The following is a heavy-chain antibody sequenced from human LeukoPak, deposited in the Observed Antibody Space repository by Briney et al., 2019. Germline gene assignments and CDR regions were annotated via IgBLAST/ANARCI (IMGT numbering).Heavy chain of an antibody. V-gene: IGHV3-30*04. CDR2: ISYDGSSK. CDR3: AKSGQLERLRPYYFDY. CDR1: GFTFSTYA. D-gene: IGHD1-1*01. J-gene: IGHJ4*02. Sequence: GGSLRLSCAASGFTFSTYAMHWARQAPGKGLEWAAVISYDGSSKYYADSVKGRFTISRDNSKNTLYLQMNSLRAEDTAVYYCAKSGQLERLRPYYFDYWGQGTLVTVSS.